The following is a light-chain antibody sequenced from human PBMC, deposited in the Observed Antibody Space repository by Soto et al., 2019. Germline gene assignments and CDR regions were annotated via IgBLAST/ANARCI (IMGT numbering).Light chain of an antibody. Sequence: DIQMTQSPSTLSASVGDRVTITCRASQSISYWLAWYQQKPGKAPNLLIYKASSLESGVPSRFSGSGSGTEFTLTINSLQPDDFAPYCCQQYSNYPLTFGGGTKVEI. CDR1: QSISYW. CDR2: KAS. V-gene: IGKV1-5*03. J-gene: IGKJ4*01. CDR3: QQYSNYPLT.